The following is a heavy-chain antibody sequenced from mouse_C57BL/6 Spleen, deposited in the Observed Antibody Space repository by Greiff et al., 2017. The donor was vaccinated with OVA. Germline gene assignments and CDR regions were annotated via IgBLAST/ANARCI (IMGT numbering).Heavy chain of an antibody. V-gene: IGHV1-64*01. J-gene: IGHJ1*03. CDR3: ARLHYYGSSRYFDV. Sequence: QVQLQQPGAELVKPGASVKLSCKASGYTFTSYWMHWVKQRPGQGLEWIGMIHPNSGSTNYNEKFKSKATLTVDKSSSTAYMQLSSLTSEDSAVYYCARLHYYGSSRYFDVWGTGTTVTVSS. D-gene: IGHD1-1*01. CDR1: GYTFTSYW. CDR2: IHPNSGST.